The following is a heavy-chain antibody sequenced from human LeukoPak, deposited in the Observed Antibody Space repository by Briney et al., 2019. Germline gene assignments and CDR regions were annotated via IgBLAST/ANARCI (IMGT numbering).Heavy chain of an antibody. V-gene: IGHV4-39*07. D-gene: IGHD3-10*01. CDR1: GGSISSSSYY. CDR3: ARQLRGYYYGSGSYYSFDY. CDR2: IYYSGST. Sequence: PSETLSLTCTVSGGSISSSSYYWGWIRQPPGKGLEWIGSIYYSGSTYYNPSLKSRVTISVDTSKNQFSLKLSSVTAADTAVYYCARQLRGYYYGSGSYYSFDYWGQGTLVTVSS. J-gene: IGHJ4*02.